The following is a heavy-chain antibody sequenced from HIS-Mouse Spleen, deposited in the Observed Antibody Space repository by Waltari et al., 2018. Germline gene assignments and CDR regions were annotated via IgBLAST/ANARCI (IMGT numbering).Heavy chain of an antibody. CDR3: ARDLGNWFDP. CDR2: ISSSRSTI. Sequence: EVQLVESGGGLVQPGGSLRRACAASGFTFSSYSMNWVRQAPGKGLEWVSYISSSRSTIYYADSVKGRFTSSRDNAKNSLYLQMNSLRAEDTAVYYCARDLGNWFDPWGQGTLVTVSS. J-gene: IGHJ5*02. CDR1: GFTFSSYS. V-gene: IGHV3-48*01.